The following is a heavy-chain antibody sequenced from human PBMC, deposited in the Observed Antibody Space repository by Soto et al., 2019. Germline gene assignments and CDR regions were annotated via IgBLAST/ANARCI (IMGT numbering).Heavy chain of an antibody. CDR1: GYTFTSYY. CDR2: INPSGGST. Sequence: ASVKVSCKASGYTFTSYYMHWVRQAPGQGLEWMGIINPSGGSTSYAQKFQGRVTMTRDTSTSTVYMELSSLRSEDSAMYYCARRCDPSVAFCYPALDHWGQGTLVTVSS. CDR3: ARRCDPSVAFCYPALDH. V-gene: IGHV1-46*01. J-gene: IGHJ4*02. D-gene: IGHD2-15*01.